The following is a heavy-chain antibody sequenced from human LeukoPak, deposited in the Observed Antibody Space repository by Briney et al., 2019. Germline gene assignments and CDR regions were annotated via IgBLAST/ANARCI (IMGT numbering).Heavy chain of an antibody. V-gene: IGHV3-66*02. D-gene: IGHD3-22*01. J-gene: IGHJ3*02. CDR3: ARLSHSSEYGAFDI. CDR1: GFTVSSSY. CDR2: LYSAGNT. Sequence: GGSLRLSCAASGFTVSSSYMGWVRQASGKGLDWVSVLYSAGNTFYPDSAKGRFTISRDNSQNMLFLQMDSLRAEDTAVYYCARLSHSSEYGAFDIWGQGTLVTVSS.